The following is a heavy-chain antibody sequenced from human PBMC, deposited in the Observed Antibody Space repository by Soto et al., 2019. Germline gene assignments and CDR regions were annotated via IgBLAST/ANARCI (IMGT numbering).Heavy chain of an antibody. J-gene: IGHJ1*01. CDR3: VKGGTRSGWLT. CDR2: ISGSGEST. Sequence: GGSLRLSCAASGFTFSDYPMSWVRQAPGKGLEWVSLISGSGESTYYADSVKGRFTISRDNSRTMVYLPVSSLRAEVTAIYFCVKGGTRSGWLTWGQGTLVTVSS. CDR1: GFTFSDYP. D-gene: IGHD6-19*01. V-gene: IGHV3-23*01.